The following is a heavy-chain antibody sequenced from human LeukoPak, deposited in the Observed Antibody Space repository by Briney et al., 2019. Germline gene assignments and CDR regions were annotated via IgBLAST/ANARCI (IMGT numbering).Heavy chain of an antibody. D-gene: IGHD6-25*01. CDR2: IYYSGSI. V-gene: IGHV4-39*01. CDR3: ARHPLAGATAPNYFDY. CDR1: GGSISSSSYY. J-gene: IGHJ4*02. Sequence: PSETLSLTCTVSGGSISSSSYYWGWIRQPPGKGLEWIGSIYYSGSIYYNPSLKSRVTISVDTSKNQFSLKLSSVTAADTAVYYCARHPLAGATAPNYFDYWGQGTLVTVSS.